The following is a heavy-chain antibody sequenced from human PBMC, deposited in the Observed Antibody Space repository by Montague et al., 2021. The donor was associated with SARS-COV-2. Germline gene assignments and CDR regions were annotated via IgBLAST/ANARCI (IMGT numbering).Heavy chain of an antibody. Sequence: SETLSLTCTVSGGSISSSTYYWAWIRRPPGKGLEWIGSIYNTGSTFYSESLKSRLIISVDTSKNQFSLNLGSVTAADTALYYCARRGRWTACYFDIWGQGSLVTVAS. D-gene: IGHD3/OR15-3a*01. J-gene: IGHJ4*03. CDR3: ARRGRWTACYFDI. CDR1: GGSISSSTYY. V-gene: IGHV4-39*01. CDR2: IYNTGST.